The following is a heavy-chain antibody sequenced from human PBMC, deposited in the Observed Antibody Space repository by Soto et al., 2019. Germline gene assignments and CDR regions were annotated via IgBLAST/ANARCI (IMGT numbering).Heavy chain of an antibody. CDR1: GFSLSTSGMC. CDR3: ARTLCGGAAYYYYYYGMDV. CDR2: IDWDDDK. J-gene: IGHJ6*02. Sequence: SGPTLVNPTQTLRLTCTFSGFSLSTSGMCVSWIRQPPGKALEWLALIDWDDDKYYSTSLKTRLTISKDTSKNQVVLTMTNMDPVDTATYYCARTLCGGAAYYYYYYGMDVWGQGTTVTVSS. V-gene: IGHV2-70*01. D-gene: IGHD2-21*01.